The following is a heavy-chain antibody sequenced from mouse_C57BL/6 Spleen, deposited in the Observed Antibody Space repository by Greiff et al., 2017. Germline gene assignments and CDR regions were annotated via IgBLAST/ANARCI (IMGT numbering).Heavy chain of an antibody. CDR1: GYTFTDYY. CDR3: ARGETSDY. Sequence: EVQLQQSGPVLVKPGASVKMSCKASGYTFTDYYMNWVKQSPGKGLEWIGGINPYNGGTSYNQKFKGKATLTVDKSSSTAYMELNSLTSEDSAVYYCARGETSDYWGQGTTLTVSS. CDR2: INPYNGGT. J-gene: IGHJ2*01. V-gene: IGHV1-19*01.